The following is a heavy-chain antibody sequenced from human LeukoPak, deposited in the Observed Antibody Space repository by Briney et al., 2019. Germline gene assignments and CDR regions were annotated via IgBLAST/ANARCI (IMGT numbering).Heavy chain of an antibody. D-gene: IGHD4-11*01. CDR3: ARDSLTVTTQEDWYFDL. Sequence: GGSLRLSCAASGFTFSSYWMHWVRQAPGKGLVWVSRINSDGSSTSYADSVKGRFTISRDNAKNTLYLQMNSLRAEDTAVYYCARDSLTVTTQEDWYFDLWGRGTLVTVSS. CDR2: INSDGSST. V-gene: IGHV3-74*01. J-gene: IGHJ2*01. CDR1: GFTFSSYW.